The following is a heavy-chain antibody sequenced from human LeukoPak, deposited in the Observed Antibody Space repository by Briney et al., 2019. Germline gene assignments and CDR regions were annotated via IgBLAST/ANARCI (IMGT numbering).Heavy chain of an antibody. D-gene: IGHD2-2*01. CDR2: INQDGSER. V-gene: IGHV3-7*01. Sequence: GGSLRLSCAASGFTFTKYWMTWVRQDPGKGLEWVANINQDGSERVYVDSVKGRFTIARDNAKNSLYLQMNSLGAEDTAVYYCARGLDCRSTSCYLDTWGQGTLVTVSS. J-gene: IGHJ4*02. CDR1: GFTFTKYW. CDR3: ARGLDCRSTSCYLDT.